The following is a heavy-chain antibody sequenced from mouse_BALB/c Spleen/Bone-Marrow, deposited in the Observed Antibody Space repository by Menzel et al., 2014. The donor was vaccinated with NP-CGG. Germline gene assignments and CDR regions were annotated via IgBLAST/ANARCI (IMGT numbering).Heavy chain of an antibody. CDR3: ASRGDYSYAMDY. D-gene: IGHD1-1*01. V-gene: IGHV1-80*01. CDR2: IYPGDGDT. J-gene: IGHJ4*01. Sequence: VQLQQSGAELVRPGSSVKISCKSSGYSFSNYWMNRMKRRPGQGLEWIGRIYPGDGDTNYNGKFKGKATLTADKSSSSAYMQLSSLTSEDSAVYFCASRGDYSYAMDYWGQGTSVTVSS. CDR1: GYSFSNYW.